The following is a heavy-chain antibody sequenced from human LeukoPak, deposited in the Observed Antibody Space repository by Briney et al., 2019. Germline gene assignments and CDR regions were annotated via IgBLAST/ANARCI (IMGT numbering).Heavy chain of an antibody. CDR2: IHYSGSN. J-gene: IGHJ4*02. Sequence: PSETLSLTCTVSGGFISSSSYWGWIRQPPGKGLEWIGSIHYSGSNYYNPSLKSRATISIDTSKNQFFLKLNSVTAADTALYYCALPSCSSTSYYFDWWGQGTLVTVSS. V-gene: IGHV4-39*01. CDR3: ALPSCSSTSYYFDW. D-gene: IGHD2-2*01. CDR1: GGFISSSSY.